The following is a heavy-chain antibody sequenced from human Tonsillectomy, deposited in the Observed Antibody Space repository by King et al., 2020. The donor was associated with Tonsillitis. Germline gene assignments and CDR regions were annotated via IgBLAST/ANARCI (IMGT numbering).Heavy chain of an antibody. CDR3: ARGLYYDILTGFYCYYAMDV. CDR2: IYSAGST. J-gene: IGHJ6*02. Sequence: VQLVESGGGLIQPGGSLRLSCAASGFTVSINYMSWVRQAPGKGLEWVSVIYSAGSTYYADSVKGRFTISRDNSKNTLYLQINSLRAEDTAVYYCARGLYYDILTGFYCYYAMDVWGQGTTVTVSS. D-gene: IGHD3-9*01. CDR1: GFTVSINY. V-gene: IGHV3-53*01.